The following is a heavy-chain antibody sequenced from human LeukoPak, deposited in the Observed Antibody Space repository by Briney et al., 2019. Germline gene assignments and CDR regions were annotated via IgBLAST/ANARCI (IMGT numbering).Heavy chain of an antibody. CDR1: GFSFSDYA. D-gene: IGHD3-3*01. J-gene: IGHJ4*02. CDR3: ARVFLERLTSGYFDN. V-gene: IGHV3-30*04. CDR2: ISYSGQQK. Sequence: GGSLRLSCAASGFSFSDYAMHWVRQGPGKGLEWVAVISYSGQQKYYGDSVKGRFTVSRDNPKNTLYLQMNNLRDDDTAVYYCARVFLERLTSGYFDNWGQGTLVTVSP.